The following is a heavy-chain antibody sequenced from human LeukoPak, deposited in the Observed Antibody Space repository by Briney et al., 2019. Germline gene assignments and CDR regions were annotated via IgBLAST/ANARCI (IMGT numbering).Heavy chain of an antibody. CDR1: GGSFSGYY. CDR2: INHSGST. Sequence: PSETLSLTCAVYGGSFSGYYWSWIRQPPGKGLEWIGEINHSGSTNYNPSLKSRVTISVDTSKNQFSLKLSSVAAADTAVYYCAGRKPYYYGSGKFDYWGQGTLVTVSS. J-gene: IGHJ4*02. V-gene: IGHV4-34*01. D-gene: IGHD3-10*01. CDR3: AGRKPYYYGSGKFDY.